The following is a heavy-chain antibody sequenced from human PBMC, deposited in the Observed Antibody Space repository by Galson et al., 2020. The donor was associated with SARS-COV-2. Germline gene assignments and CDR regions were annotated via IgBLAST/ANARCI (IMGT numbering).Heavy chain of an antibody. CDR3: ARDGATITMVRGVIGELFDY. J-gene: IGHJ4*02. CDR2: ISYDGSNK. D-gene: IGHD3-10*01. Sequence: GESLKISCAASGFTFSNYAMHWDRQAPGKGLEWVAVISYDGSNKYYEDPVKGRFTISRDNSKNTLYLQINSLRAEDTAVYYCARDGATITMVRGVIGELFDYWGQGTLVTVSS. CDR1: GFTFSNYA. V-gene: IGHV3-30*16.